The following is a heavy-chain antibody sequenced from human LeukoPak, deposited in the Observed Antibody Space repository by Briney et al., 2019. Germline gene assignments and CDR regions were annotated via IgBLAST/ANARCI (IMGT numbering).Heavy chain of an antibody. Sequence: PSETLSLTCAVYGASFSGYYWSWIRQPPGKGLEWIGEINHSGSTNYNPSLKSRVTISVDTSKNQFSLKLSSVTAADTAVYYCARGRRYYYYMDVWGKGTTVTVSS. CDR2: INHSGST. J-gene: IGHJ6*03. V-gene: IGHV4-34*01. CDR3: ARGRRYYYYMDV. D-gene: IGHD4-17*01. CDR1: GASFSGYY.